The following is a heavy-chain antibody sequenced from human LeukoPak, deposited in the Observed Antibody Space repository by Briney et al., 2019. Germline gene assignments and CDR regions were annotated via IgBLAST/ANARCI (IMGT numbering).Heavy chain of an antibody. CDR1: GFTFSSYA. CDR3: ARDVNGDYTDYYYYYGMDV. CDR2: ISYDGSNK. D-gene: IGHD4-17*01. J-gene: IGHJ6*02. V-gene: IGHV3-30-3*01. Sequence: GGSLRLSCAASGFTFSSYAMHWVRQAPGKGLEWVAVISYDGSNKYYADSVKGRSTISRDNSKNTLYLQMNSLRAEDTAVYYCARDVNGDYTDYYYYYGMDVWGQGTTVTVSS.